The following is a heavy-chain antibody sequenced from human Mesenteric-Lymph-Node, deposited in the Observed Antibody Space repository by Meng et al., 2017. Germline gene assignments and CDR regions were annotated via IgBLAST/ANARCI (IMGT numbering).Heavy chain of an antibody. Sequence: SPGLEQRLSSLSLICNVSGVSIRGSNYYWTMIRQFPGKGLELIGYIYSSGNTYYNPSLKTRITISLDTSKNQFSLKLNSVAAADTAVYYCARGWLQPGIWGQGTLVTVSS. CDR3: ARGWLQPGI. CDR2: IYSSGNT. V-gene: IGHV4-31*03. CDR1: GVSIRGSNYY. J-gene: IGHJ4*02. D-gene: IGHD5-24*01.